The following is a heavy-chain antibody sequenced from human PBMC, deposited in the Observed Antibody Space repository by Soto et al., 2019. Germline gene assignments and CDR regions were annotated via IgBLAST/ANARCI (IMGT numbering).Heavy chain of an antibody. J-gene: IGHJ4*02. CDR2: IRSKANSYAT. V-gene: IGHV3-73*01. D-gene: IGHD3-10*01. Sequence: GGSLRLSCAASGFTFSGSAMHWVRQASGKGLEWVGRIRSKANSYATAYAASVKGRFTISRDDSKNTAYLQMNSLKTEDTAVYYCTRLGSINPLDYWGQGTLVTVSS. CDR3: TRLGSINPLDY. CDR1: GFTFSGSA.